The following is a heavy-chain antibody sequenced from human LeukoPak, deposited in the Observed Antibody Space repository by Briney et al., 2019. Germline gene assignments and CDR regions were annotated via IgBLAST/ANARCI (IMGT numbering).Heavy chain of an antibody. CDR2: IHYSGSA. CDR1: GYSIDSNNR. Sequence: SDTLSLSCGVSGYSIDSNNRRGWIRQPPGKGLEWIGYIHYSGSAYYNPSLKSRVTMSVDTSKNQFSLKLNSVTAVDTAVYYCASRMYGSSGRYFHHWGQGTLVTVSS. V-gene: IGHV4-28*01. D-gene: IGHD6-13*01. CDR3: ASRMYGSSGRYFHH. J-gene: IGHJ1*01.